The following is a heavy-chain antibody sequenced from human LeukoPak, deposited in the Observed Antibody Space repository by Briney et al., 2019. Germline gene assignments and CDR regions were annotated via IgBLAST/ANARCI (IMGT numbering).Heavy chain of an antibody. J-gene: IGHJ4*02. D-gene: IGHD5-24*01. CDR2: INHSGST. CDR1: GGSFSGYY. CDR3: ASLTRWLQYLDY. V-gene: IGHV4-34*01. Sequence: SETLSLTCAVYGGSFSGYYWSWIRQPPGKGLEWIGEINHSGSTNYNPSLKSRVTISVDTSKNQFSLKLSSVTAADTAVYYCASLTRWLQYLDYWGQGTLVTVSS.